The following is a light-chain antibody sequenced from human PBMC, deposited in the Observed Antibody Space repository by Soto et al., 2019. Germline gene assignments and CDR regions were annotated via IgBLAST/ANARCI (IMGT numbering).Light chain of an antibody. J-gene: IGLJ1*01. Sequence: QSVLTQAPSASGIPGQRVTISCSGSRSNIGSNPVNWYQQLPGTAPKLLIDSNNQRPSGVPDRFSGSRSGTSASLAISGLQSEDEADYYCAAWDDSLYGWVFGTGTKVTVL. CDR2: SNN. CDR3: AAWDDSLYGWV. CDR1: RSNIGSNP. V-gene: IGLV1-44*01.